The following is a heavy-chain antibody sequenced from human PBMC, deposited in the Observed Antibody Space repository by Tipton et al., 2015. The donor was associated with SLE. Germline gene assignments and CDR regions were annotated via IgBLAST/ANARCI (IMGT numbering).Heavy chain of an antibody. CDR3: ARPKIAAAGKGVFDY. D-gene: IGHD6-13*01. Sequence: TLSLTCAVYGGSFSNYYWSWIRQPPGKGLEWIGEINHSGSANYSPSLKSRVTISVDTSENQFSLKLSSVTAADTAVYYCARPKIAAAGKGVFDYWGQGTLVTVSS. CDR1: GGSFSNYY. V-gene: IGHV4-34*01. CDR2: INHSGSA. J-gene: IGHJ4*02.